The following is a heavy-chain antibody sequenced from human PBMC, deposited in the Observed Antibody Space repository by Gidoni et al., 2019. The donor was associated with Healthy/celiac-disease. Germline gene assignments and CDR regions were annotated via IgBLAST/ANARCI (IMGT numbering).Heavy chain of an antibody. D-gene: IGHD3-9*01. Sequence: QVQLVESGGGVVQPGRSLRLSCPASGFPFSSYAMHWVRQAPGKGLEWVAVISYDGSNKYYADSVKGRFTISRDNSKNTLYLQMNSLRAEDTAVYYCARDLGYDILTGYYMPWFDPWGQGTLVTVSS. J-gene: IGHJ5*02. CDR2: ISYDGSNK. CDR1: GFPFSSYA. CDR3: ARDLGYDILTGYYMPWFDP. V-gene: IGHV3-30*04.